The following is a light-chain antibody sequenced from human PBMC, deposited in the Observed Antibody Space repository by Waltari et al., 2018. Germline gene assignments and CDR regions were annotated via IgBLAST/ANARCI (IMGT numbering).Light chain of an antibody. CDR2: AAS. CDR3: QQSYTTPSLT. CDR1: QTSSAY. V-gene: IGKV1-39*01. Sequence: IQMTQSPSSLSAYVGDTVTVTCRARQTSSAYLNWYKQETGKGPKLPIYAASSLQRGVPSRFRGSVSGTEFTLTISSLQPEDFATYYCQQSYTTPSLTFGGGTKVEMK. J-gene: IGKJ4*01.